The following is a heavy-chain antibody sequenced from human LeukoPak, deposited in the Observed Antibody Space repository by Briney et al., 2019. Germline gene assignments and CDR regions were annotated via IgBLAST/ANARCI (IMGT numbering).Heavy chain of an antibody. D-gene: IGHD3-22*01. CDR3: AKNYDSSGYHVGFDP. J-gene: IGHJ5*02. Sequence: SGGSLRLSYAPSRFTFSSYAMSWVREAPGKGREWVSAISGSGGTTFYADSVKGRFTISRDNAKNTLYLQMSSLRAEDTAVYYCAKNYDSSGYHVGFDPWGRGTLVTVSS. CDR1: RFTFSSYA. V-gene: IGHV3-23*01. CDR2: ISGSGGTT.